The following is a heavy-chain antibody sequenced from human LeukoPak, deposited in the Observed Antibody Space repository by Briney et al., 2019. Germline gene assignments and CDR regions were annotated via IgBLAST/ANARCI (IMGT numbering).Heavy chain of an antibody. D-gene: IGHD1-26*01. CDR2: ISSSSSTT. Sequence: GGSLRLSCTASGFTFSGYGMSWVRQAPGKGLEWVAYISSSSSTTHYADSVTGRFSISRDNAKSSLYLQMNSLRVEDTAVYYCARDLYSGSYYDFDYWGQGTLVTVSS. J-gene: IGHJ4*02. CDR1: GFTFSGYG. CDR3: ARDLYSGSYYDFDY. V-gene: IGHV3-48*01.